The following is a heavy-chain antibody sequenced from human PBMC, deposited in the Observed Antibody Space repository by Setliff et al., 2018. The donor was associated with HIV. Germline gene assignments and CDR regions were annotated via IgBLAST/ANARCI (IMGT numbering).Heavy chain of an antibody. CDR3: ARDLVAAGFRQEYYYYMDV. J-gene: IGHJ6*03. CDR2: IYDSGIT. D-gene: IGHD6-13*01. V-gene: IGHV4-59*11. Sequence: PSETLSLTCTVSGGSISSHYWSWIRQPPGKGLGWIGYIYDSGITNYNPSLRSRVTISIDTPKNQFSLKLRSVTAADTAVYYCARDLVAAGFRQEYYYYMDVWGKGTTVT. CDR1: GGSISSHY.